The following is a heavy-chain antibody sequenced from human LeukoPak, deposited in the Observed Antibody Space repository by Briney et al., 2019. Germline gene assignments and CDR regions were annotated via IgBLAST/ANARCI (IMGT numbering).Heavy chain of an antibody. CDR3: ARDHREARTYGSGSYYGY. CDR2: IYSGGNT. Sequence: GGSLRLSCAASGFSVSSRYMTWVRQAPGKGLEWVSIIYSGGNTYYADSVKGRFTIPRDNSKNTVYLQMNSLRGGDTAVYYCARDHREARTYGSGSYYGYWGQGTLATVSS. CDR1: GFSVSSRY. D-gene: IGHD3-10*01. V-gene: IGHV3-53*01. J-gene: IGHJ4*02.